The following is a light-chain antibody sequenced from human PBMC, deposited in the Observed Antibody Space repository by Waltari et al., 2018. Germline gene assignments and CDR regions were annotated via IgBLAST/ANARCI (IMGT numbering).Light chain of an antibody. CDR1: SSNLGAGYD. CDR3: QSYDSSLTAWV. V-gene: IGLV1-40*01. Sequence: QSVLTQPPSVSGAPGQRVTISCTGSSSNLGAGYDVHGYQQLPGTAPKLLIYVNTNRPSGVPDRISASKSGTSASLAITGLQAEDEADYYCQSYDSSLTAWVFGGGTKLTVL. J-gene: IGLJ3*02. CDR2: VNT.